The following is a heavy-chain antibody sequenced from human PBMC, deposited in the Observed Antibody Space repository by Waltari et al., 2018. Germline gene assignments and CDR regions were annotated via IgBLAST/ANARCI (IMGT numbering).Heavy chain of an antibody. CDR2: ISGSGGST. Sequence: EVQLVESGGGLVQPGGSLRLSCAASGFTFSSYAMSWVRQAPGKGLEWVSAISGSGGSTYYADSVKGRFTISRDNSKNTLYLQMNSLRAEDTDVYYCAPNYDFWSGYYSNGMDVWGQGTTVTVSS. V-gene: IGHV3-23*04. CDR3: APNYDFWSGYYSNGMDV. D-gene: IGHD3-3*01. CDR1: GFTFSSYA. J-gene: IGHJ6*02.